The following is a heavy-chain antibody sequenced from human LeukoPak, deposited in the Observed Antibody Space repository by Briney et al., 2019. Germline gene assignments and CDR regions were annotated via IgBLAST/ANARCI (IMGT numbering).Heavy chain of an antibody. CDR1: GFTFITYW. CDR2: INSDGSDT. CDR3: AGVGSSNGDWVKFDY. J-gene: IGHJ4*02. V-gene: IGHV3-74*03. Sequence: GSLLLSSAASGFTFITYWMHWVRQAPAEGLVWVSRINSDGSDTTYADSVKGRFTISRDNAKNTLYLQMNSLSAEDTAVYYCAGVGSSNGDWVKFDYWGQGTLITVSS. D-gene: IGHD2-2*01.